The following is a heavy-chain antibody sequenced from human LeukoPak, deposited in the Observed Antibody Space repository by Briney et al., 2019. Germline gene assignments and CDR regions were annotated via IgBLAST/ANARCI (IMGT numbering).Heavy chain of an antibody. Sequence: GGSLRLSCAASGFTFSRYWMSWVRQAPGKGLEWGANMKEDGSEKYYVDSVKGRFTISRDNAKNSLYLQMNSLRAEDTAVYYCARLRAFDVWGQGTMVTVSS. CDR3: ARLRAFDV. J-gene: IGHJ3*01. D-gene: IGHD2-21*02. V-gene: IGHV3-7*01. CDR1: GFTFSRYW. CDR2: MKEDGSEK.